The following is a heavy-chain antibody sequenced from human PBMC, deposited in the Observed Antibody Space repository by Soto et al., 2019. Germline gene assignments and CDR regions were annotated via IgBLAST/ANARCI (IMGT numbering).Heavy chain of an antibody. V-gene: IGHV3-23*01. J-gene: IGHJ4*01. CDR1: GFTFSTYA. CDR3: ARDVNPSY. Sequence: GGSLRLSCAASGFTFSTYAMTWVRRAPGKGLEWVSTISGSGSSTYYADSVNGRFTISRDNSKNTLFLQMNSLRAEDTAVYYCARDVNPSYWGHGTLVTVSS. CDR2: ISGSGSST.